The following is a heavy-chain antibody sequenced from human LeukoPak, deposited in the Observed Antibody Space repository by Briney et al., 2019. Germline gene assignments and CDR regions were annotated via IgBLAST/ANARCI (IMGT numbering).Heavy chain of an antibody. D-gene: IGHD3-16*01. V-gene: IGHV4-59*01. CDR3: ARRKDFGGGSIVFII. CDR1: GGSISSYY. CDR2: IYYSGST. Sequence: SETLSLTCTVSGGSISSYYWSWIRQPPGKGLEWIGYIYYSGSTNYNPSLKSRVTISVDTSKNQFSLKLSSVTAAATAMSYFARRKDFGGGSIVFIIGGQGKMAPVFS. J-gene: IGHJ3*02.